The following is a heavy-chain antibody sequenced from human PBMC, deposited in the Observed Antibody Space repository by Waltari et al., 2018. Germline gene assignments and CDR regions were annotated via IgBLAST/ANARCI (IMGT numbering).Heavy chain of an antibody. D-gene: IGHD3-22*01. V-gene: IGHV3-72*01. J-gene: IGHJ6*02. CDR2: SRDKANSYTT. CDR1: RFSFSYLY. Sequence: EVQLVESGGGLVQPGGSLRLSCAASRFSFSYLYIAWFRQPPGKGLEWVGRSRDKANSYTTEFAASVKGRFTISRDDSKKSLYLQMDSLKTEDTAVYYCASYDFDSRGYTYGMDVWGQGTTVTVSS. CDR3: ASYDFDSRGYTYGMDV.